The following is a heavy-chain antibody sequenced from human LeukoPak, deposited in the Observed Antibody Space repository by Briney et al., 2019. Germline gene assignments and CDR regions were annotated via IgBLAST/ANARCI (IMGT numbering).Heavy chain of an antibody. CDR2: ISSTSDYI. CDR1: GFDFNSYS. D-gene: IGHD5-24*01. V-gene: IGHV3-21*04. J-gene: IGHJ4*02. CDR3: ARSRGEGWLQLGVHY. Sequence: GGSLRLSCAASGFDFNSYSMTWVRQAPGKGLEWVSIISSTSDYIFDADSVKGRFTISRDNAKNSLFLQMNSLRAEDTAVYYCARSRGEGWLQLGVHYWGQGTLVTVSS.